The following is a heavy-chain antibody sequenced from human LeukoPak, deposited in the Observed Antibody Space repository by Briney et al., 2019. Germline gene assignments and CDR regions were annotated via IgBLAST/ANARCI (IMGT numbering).Heavy chain of an antibody. CDR1: GYTLTELS. CDR2: FDPEDGET. D-gene: IGHD3-10*01. J-gene: IGHJ6*03. CDR3: ATYGSGSYFLESKYYYYMDV. Sequence: GASVKVSCKVSGYTLTELSMHWVRQAPGKGLEWMGGFDPEDGETIYAQKFQGRVTMTEDTSTDTAYMELSSLRSEDTAVYYCATYGSGSYFLESKYYYYMDVWGKGPTVTISS. V-gene: IGHV1-24*01.